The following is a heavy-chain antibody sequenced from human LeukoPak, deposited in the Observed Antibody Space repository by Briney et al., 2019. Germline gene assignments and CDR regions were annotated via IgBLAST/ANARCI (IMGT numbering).Heavy chain of an antibody. J-gene: IGHJ5*02. CDR2: IYYSGST. D-gene: IGHD6-13*01. V-gene: IGHV4-39*07. CDR1: GGSISSSSY. Sequence: SETLSLTCTVSGGSISSSSYWAWIRQPPGKGLEWIGNIYYSGSTYYSPSLKSRVTISVDTSKNHFSLKLSSVTAADSAVYYCARDSRVFDWFDPWGQGTLVTVSS. CDR3: ARDSRVFDWFDP.